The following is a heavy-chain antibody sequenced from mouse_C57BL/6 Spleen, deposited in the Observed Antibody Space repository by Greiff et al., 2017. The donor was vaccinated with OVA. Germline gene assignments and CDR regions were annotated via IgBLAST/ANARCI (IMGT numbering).Heavy chain of an antibody. Sequence: VQLQQSGPELVKPGASVKISCKASGYAFSSSWMNWVKQRPGKGLEWIGRIYPGDGDTNYNGKFKGKATLTADKYSSTAYMQLSSLTSDDSAVYLCARSYYGSSYGYFDVWGTGTTVTVSS. J-gene: IGHJ1*03. V-gene: IGHV1-82*01. CDR2: IYPGDGDT. CDR3: ARSYYGSSYGYFDV. D-gene: IGHD1-1*01. CDR1: GYAFSSSW.